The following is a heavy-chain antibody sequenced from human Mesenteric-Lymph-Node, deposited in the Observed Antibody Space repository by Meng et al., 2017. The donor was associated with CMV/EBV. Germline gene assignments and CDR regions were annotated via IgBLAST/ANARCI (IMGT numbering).Heavy chain of an antibody. J-gene: IGHJ6*02. CDR2: IKSKTDGGTT. Sequence: GALRLSCAASGFTFNKAWMSWVRQGPGKGLEWVGRIKSKTDGGTTDYAAPVKGRFTISRDDSKNTLYLQMNSLKTEDTAVYYCSGYYYYYGMDVWGQGTTVTVSS. CDR1: GFTFNKAW. CDR3: SGYYYYYGMDV. V-gene: IGHV3-15*01.